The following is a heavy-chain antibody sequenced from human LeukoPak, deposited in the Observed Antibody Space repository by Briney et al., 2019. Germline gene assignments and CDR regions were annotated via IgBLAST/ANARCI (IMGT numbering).Heavy chain of an antibody. V-gene: IGHV1-2*02. J-gene: IGHJ4*02. Sequence: ASVKVSCKASGYTFTGYYMHWVRQAPGQGLEWMGWINPNRGRTNYAQKFQGRVTMTRDTSISTAYMELSRLRSDDTAVYYCAGFAVAGRIDYWGQGTLVTVSS. CDR1: GYTFTGYY. CDR2: INPNRGRT. CDR3: AGFAVAGRIDY. D-gene: IGHD6-19*01.